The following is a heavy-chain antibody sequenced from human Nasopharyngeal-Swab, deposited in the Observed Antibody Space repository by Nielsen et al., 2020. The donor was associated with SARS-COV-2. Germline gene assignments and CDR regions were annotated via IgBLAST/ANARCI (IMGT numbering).Heavy chain of an antibody. CDR2: SGDKDHNYAT. Sequence: GGPLRLSCAASGFISSASAIHWVRQASGKGLDWGGRSGDKDHNYATTYGASVQGRFTISRDDSKNTAFLQMDSLKTEDTALYYCTTDFYFDYWGQGTLVTVSS. CDR3: TTDFYFDY. CDR1: GFISSASA. J-gene: IGHJ4*02. V-gene: IGHV3-73*01.